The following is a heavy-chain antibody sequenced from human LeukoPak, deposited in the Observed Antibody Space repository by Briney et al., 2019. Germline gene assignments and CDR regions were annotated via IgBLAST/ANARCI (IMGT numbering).Heavy chain of an antibody. Sequence: SETLSLTCTVSGGSISSYYWSWIRQPPGKGLEWIGYIYYSGSTNYNPSLKSRVTISVDTSKNQFSLKLSSVTAADTAVYYCARHLRRGSSWLDPWGQGTPVTVSS. CDR3: ARHLRRGSSWLDP. J-gene: IGHJ5*02. V-gene: IGHV4-59*08. CDR1: GGSISSYY. CDR2: IYYSGST. D-gene: IGHD6-13*01.